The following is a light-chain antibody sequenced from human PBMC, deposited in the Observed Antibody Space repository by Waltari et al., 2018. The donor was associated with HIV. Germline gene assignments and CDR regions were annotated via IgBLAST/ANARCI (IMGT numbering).Light chain of an antibody. Sequence: QSALTQPASVSGSPGQSITISCTGTSSDVGTYNYVSWYQQHPGKAPKLMLFEVTKRPPGVSDRFSGAKSGNTASLTISGLQADDEADYYCSSYTSSSIYVLFGGGTKLTVL. CDR3: SSYTSSSIYVL. V-gene: IGLV2-14*03. J-gene: IGLJ2*01. CDR1: SSDVGTYNY. CDR2: EVT.